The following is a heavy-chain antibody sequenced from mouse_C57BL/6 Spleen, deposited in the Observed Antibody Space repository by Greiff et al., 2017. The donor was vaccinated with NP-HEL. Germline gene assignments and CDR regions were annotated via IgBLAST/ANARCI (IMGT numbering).Heavy chain of an antibody. CDR3: ARRNYDYGGYYFDY. CDR2: INPGSGGT. Sequence: VQLQQSGAELVRPGTSVKVSCKASGYAFTNYLIEWVKQRPGQGLEWIGVINPGSGGTNYNEKFKGKATLTADKSSSTAYMQLSSLTSEDSAVYFCARRNYDYGGYYFDYWGQGTTLTVSS. J-gene: IGHJ2*01. V-gene: IGHV1-54*01. D-gene: IGHD2-4*01. CDR1: GYAFTNYL.